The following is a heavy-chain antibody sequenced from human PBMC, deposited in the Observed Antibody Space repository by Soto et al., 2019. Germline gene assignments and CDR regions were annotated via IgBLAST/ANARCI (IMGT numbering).Heavy chain of an antibody. V-gene: IGHV1-69*13. CDR1: GGTFSNSG. D-gene: IGHD4-4*01. J-gene: IGHJ4*02. Sequence: ASVKVSCKASGGTFSNSGISWVRQAPGQGLEWMGGIIPIFDTTNYAQKLQGRITIIADESTNTVYMELSNLRSADTGVYYCARAPILVSVTLQENYSDSRGPATQAPVSS. CDR2: IIPIFDTT. CDR3: ARAPILVSVTLQENYSDS.